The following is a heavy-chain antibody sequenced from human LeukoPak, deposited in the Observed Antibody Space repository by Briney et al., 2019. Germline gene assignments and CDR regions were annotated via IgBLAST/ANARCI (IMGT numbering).Heavy chain of an antibody. V-gene: IGHV4-39*01. CDR3: ARQGSPSITIFGVVIIPHWYFDL. Sequence: SGTLSLTCTVSGGSISSSSYYWGWIRQPPGKGLEWIGSIYYSGSTYYNPSLKSRVTISVDTSKNQFSLKLSSVTAADTAVYYCARQGSPSITIFGVVIIPHWYFDLWGRGTLVTVSS. CDR1: GGSISSSSYY. CDR2: IYYSGST. J-gene: IGHJ2*01. D-gene: IGHD3-3*01.